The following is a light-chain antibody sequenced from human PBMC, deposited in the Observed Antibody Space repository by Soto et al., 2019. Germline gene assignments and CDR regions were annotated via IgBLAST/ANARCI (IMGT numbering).Light chain of an antibody. J-gene: IGLJ1*01. CDR1: SSDVGRYTD. V-gene: IGLV2-14*01. CDR3: TSYTSTSTPYV. Sequence: QSALTQPASVSGSPGQSITISCAGTSSDVGRYTDVSWYQQHPGKAPKLIIYDVYNRPSGVSNRFSGSKSGNTASLTISGLQAEDEADYYCTSYTSTSTPYVFGGGTKVTVL. CDR2: DVY.